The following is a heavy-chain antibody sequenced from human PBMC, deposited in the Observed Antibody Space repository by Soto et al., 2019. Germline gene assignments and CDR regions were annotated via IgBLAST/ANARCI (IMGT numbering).Heavy chain of an antibody. D-gene: IGHD3-9*01. V-gene: IGHV1-18*01. J-gene: IGHJ4*02. CDR2: ISAYTGNT. CDR3: ARQYDILTGYYLEVGY. Sequence: QVQLVQSGAEVKKPGASVKVSCKASGYTFTSYGISWVRQAPGQGLEWMGGISAYTGNTNYAQKLQGRVTMTTDTSTSTVYMELRSLRSDDTAVYYCARQYDILTGYYLEVGYWGQGTLVTVSS. CDR1: GYTFTSYG.